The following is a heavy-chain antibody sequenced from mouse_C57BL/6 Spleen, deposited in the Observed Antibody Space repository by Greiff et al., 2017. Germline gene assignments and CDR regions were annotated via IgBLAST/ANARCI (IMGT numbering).Heavy chain of an antibody. J-gene: IGHJ2*01. V-gene: IGHV1-82*01. D-gene: IGHD4-1*01. CDR2: IYPGDGDT. Sequence: VQLQQSGPELVKPGASVKISCKASGYAFSSSWMNWMKQRPGKGLEWIGRIYPGDGDTNYNGKFKGKATLTADKSSSTAYMQLSSLTSEDSAVYFCARSGTGTGYFDYWGQGTTLTVSS. CDR3: ARSGTGTGYFDY. CDR1: GYAFSSSW.